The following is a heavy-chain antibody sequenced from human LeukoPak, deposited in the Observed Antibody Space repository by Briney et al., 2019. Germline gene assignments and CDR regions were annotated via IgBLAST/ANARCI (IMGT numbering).Heavy chain of an antibody. D-gene: IGHD1-26*01. CDR3: ARDLRGADY. CDR1: GYSISSGYY. Sequence: SETLSLTCTVSGYSISSGYYWGWIRQPPGKGLEWIGSIYHSGSTYYNPSLKSRVTISVDTSKNQFSLKLSSVTAADTAVYYCARDLRGADYWGQGTLVTVSS. V-gene: IGHV4-38-2*02. CDR2: IYHSGST. J-gene: IGHJ4*02.